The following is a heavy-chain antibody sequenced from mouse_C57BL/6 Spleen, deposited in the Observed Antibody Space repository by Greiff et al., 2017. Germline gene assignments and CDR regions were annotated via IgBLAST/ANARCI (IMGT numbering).Heavy chain of an antibody. CDR3: ARTVTY. D-gene: IGHD6-1*01. Sequence: VQLKQSGAELVKPGASVKISCKASGYAFSSYWMNWVQQRPGKGLEWIGQIYPGDGDTNYNGKFKGKATLTEDKSSNTAYMQLSSLTSEDSAVYFCARTVTYWGQGTLVTVSA. CDR2: IYPGDGDT. J-gene: IGHJ3*01. CDR1: GYAFSSYW. V-gene: IGHV1-80*01.